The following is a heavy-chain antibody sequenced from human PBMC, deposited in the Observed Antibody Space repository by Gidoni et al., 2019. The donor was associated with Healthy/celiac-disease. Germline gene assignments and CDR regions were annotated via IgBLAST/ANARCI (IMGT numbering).Heavy chain of an antibody. CDR1: GGSLRSYY. Sequence: QVQLQESGPGLVKPSETLSLTCTVSGGSLRSYYWSWIRQPPGKGLEWIGYIYYSGSTNYNPSLKSRVTISVDTSKNQFSLKLSSVTAADTAVYYCARGSGWYPVPRQYDYWGQGTLVTVSS. D-gene: IGHD6-19*01. V-gene: IGHV4-59*01. CDR3: ARGSGWYPVPRQYDY. CDR2: IYYSGST. J-gene: IGHJ4*02.